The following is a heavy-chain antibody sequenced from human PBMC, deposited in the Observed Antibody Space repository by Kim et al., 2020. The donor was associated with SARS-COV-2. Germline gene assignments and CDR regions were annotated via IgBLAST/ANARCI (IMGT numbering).Heavy chain of an antibody. CDR2: INHSGST. Sequence: SETLSLTCAVYGGSFSGYYWSWIRQPPGKGLEWIGEINHSGSTNYNPSLKSRVTISVDTSKNQFSLKLSSVTAADTAVYYCARVGIQLWLRMFDPWGQGTLVTVSS. CDR3: ARVGIQLWLRMFDP. D-gene: IGHD5-18*01. J-gene: IGHJ5*02. CDR1: GGSFSGYY. V-gene: IGHV4-34*01.